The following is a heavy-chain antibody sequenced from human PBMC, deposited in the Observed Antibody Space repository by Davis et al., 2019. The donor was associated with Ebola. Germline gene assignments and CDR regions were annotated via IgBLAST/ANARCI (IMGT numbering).Heavy chain of an antibody. J-gene: IGHJ4*02. D-gene: IGHD3-3*01. Sequence: SVKVSCKASGGTFSSYAISWVRQAPGQGLEWMGRIIPILGIANYAQKFQGRVTITADKSTSTAYMELSSLRSEDTAVYYCARDPGGSEWLIHRGLEFDYWGQGTLVTVSS. CDR1: GGTFSSYA. CDR3: ARDPGGSEWLIHRGLEFDY. CDR2: IIPILGIA. V-gene: IGHV1-69*04.